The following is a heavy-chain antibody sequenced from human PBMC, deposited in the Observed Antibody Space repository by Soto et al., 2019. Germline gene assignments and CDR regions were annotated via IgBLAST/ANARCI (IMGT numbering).Heavy chain of an antibody. D-gene: IGHD3-16*02. CDR2: LSGSGGYT. J-gene: IGHJ4*02. CDR1: GFTFSGYA. CDR3: AKSSPLRSAWAPWDY. V-gene: IGHV3-23*01. Sequence: GGSLRLSCAASGFTFSGYAMSWVRQAPGKGLEWVSSLSGSGGYTYYTDSVKGRFTISRDNSKNTLHLQMNSLRAEDTAVYYCAKSSPLRSAWAPWDYWGQATLVTASS.